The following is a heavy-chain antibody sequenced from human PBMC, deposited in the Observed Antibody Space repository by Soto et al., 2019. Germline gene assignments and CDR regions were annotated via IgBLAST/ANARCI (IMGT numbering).Heavy chain of an antibody. J-gene: IGHJ6*03. CDR1: GGSISSSSYY. D-gene: IGHD3-3*01. CDR3: ARRYYDFWSGYYYYYMDV. V-gene: IGHV4-39*01. Sequence: PSETLSLTCTASGGSISSSSYYWGWIRQPPGKGLEWIGSIYYSGSTYYNPSLKSRVTISVDTSKNQFSLKLSSVTAADTAVYYCARRYYDFWSGYYYYYMDVWGKGTTVTVSS. CDR2: IYYSGST.